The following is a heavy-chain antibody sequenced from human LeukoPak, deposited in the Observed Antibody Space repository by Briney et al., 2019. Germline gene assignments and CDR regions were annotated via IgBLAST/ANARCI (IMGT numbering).Heavy chain of an antibody. CDR3: ATHPWGVVPAQHAFDI. CDR2: ISGSGGST. CDR1: GFTFSSYE. J-gene: IGHJ3*02. V-gene: IGHV3-23*01. Sequence: GGSPRLSCAASGFTFSSYEMNWVRQAPGKGLEWVSAISGSGGSTYYADSVKGRFTISRDNSKNTLYLQMNSLRAEDTAVYYCATHPWGVVPAQHAFDIWGQGTMVTVSS. D-gene: IGHD2-2*01.